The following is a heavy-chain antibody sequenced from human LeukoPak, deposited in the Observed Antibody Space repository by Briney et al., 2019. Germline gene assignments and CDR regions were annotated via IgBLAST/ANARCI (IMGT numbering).Heavy chain of an antibody. CDR3: ARDGHPYGTETPNGFFDY. CDR2: INPSGGST. CDR1: GYTFTSYY. Sequence: GASVKVSCKASGYTFTSYYMHWVRQAPGQGLEWMGIINPSGGSTSYAQKFQGRVTMTRDTSTNTVYMELSSLRSEDTAVYYCARDGHPYGTETPNGFFDYWGQGTLVTVSS. V-gene: IGHV1-46*01. J-gene: IGHJ4*02. D-gene: IGHD3-10*01.